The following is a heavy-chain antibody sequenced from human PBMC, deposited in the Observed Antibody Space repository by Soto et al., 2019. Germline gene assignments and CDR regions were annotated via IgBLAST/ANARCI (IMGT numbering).Heavy chain of an antibody. V-gene: IGHV1-69*18. J-gene: IGHJ6*02. CDR2: IIPMFGTT. D-gene: IGHD6-13*01. Sequence: QVKLVQSGAEVKTPGSSVKVSCEASGGTFNSYSINWVRQAPGQGLEWMGRIIPMFGTTDYAQRFQGRVTFTADESTNTASMEVTNLTSEDTAVYYCARAAVLTFTRFYDVDVWGQGTTVTVSS. CDR3: ARAAVLTFTRFYDVDV. CDR1: GGTFNSYS.